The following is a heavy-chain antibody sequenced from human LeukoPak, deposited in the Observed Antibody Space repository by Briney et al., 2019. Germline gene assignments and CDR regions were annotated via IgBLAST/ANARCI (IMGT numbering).Heavy chain of an antibody. D-gene: IGHD6-19*01. J-gene: IGHJ5*02. Sequence: GASVKVSCKASGGTFSSYGISWVRQAPGQGLEWMGGIIPIFGTANYAQKFQGRVTITADKSTSTAYMELSSLRSEDTAVFYCARAAGGSAWYGNWFDPWGQGTLVTVSS. V-gene: IGHV1-69*06. CDR3: ARAAGGSAWYGNWFDP. CDR2: IIPIFGTA. CDR1: GGTFSSYG.